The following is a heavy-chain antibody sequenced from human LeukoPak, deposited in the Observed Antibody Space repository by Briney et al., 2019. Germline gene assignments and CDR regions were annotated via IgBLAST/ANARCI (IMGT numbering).Heavy chain of an antibody. Sequence: GGSLRLSCAASGFTFSSYAMHWVRQAPGKGLEWVAVISYDGSNKYYADFVKGRFTISRDNSKNTLYLQMNSLRAEDTAVYYCAAGSGSYYPDYYGMDVWGQGTTVTVSS. CDR1: GFTFSSYA. D-gene: IGHD3-10*01. J-gene: IGHJ6*02. V-gene: IGHV3-30-3*01. CDR2: ISYDGSNK. CDR3: AAGSGSYYPDYYGMDV.